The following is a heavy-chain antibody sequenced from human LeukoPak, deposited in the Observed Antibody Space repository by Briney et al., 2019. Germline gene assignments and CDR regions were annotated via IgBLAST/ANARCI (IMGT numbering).Heavy chain of an antibody. CDR2: IYTSGST. J-gene: IGHJ5*02. CDR1: GGSISSYY. Sequence: PSETLSLTCTVSGGSISSYYWSWIRQPAGKGLEWIGRIYTSGSTNYNPSLKSRVTMSVDTSKNQFSLKLSSVTAADTAVYYCARQPDNWDLGGWFDPWGQGTLVTVSS. V-gene: IGHV4-4*07. D-gene: IGHD1-7*01. CDR3: ARQPDNWDLGGWFDP.